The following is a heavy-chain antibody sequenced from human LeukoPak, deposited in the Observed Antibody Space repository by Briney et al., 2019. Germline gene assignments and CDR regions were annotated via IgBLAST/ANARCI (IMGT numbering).Heavy chain of an antibody. J-gene: IGHJ6*03. CDR2: IYYSGST. Sequence: PSETLSLTCTVSGGSISSGDYYWSWIRQPPGKGLEWMGYIYYSGSTYYNPSLKSRVTISVDTSKNQFSLKLSSVTAADTAVYYCARAPYCSSTSCYIGHYYYYMDVWGKGTTVTVSS. CDR3: ARAPYCSSTSCYIGHYYYYMDV. V-gene: IGHV4-30-4*08. D-gene: IGHD2-2*02. CDR1: GGSISSGDYY.